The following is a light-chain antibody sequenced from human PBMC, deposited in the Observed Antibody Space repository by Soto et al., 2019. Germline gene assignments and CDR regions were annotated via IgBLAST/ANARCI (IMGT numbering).Light chain of an antibody. Sequence: QSVLTQPPSPSGSPGQSVPISCTGTSSDIGGYNYVSWYRQHPGKAPKLMIFEVNKRPSGVPDRFSGSKFGNTASLTVSGLQTEDEADYYCTAFAGRSKLLFGGGTKVTVL. CDR2: EVN. CDR3: TAFAGRSKLL. V-gene: IGLV2-8*01. CDR1: SSDIGGYNY. J-gene: IGLJ3*02.